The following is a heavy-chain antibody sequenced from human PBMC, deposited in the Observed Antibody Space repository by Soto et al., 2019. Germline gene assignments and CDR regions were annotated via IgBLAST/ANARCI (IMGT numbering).Heavy chain of an antibody. CDR2: IRSSSSTI. CDR3: ARNIAAAGTWVDY. Sequence: EVQLVESGGGLVQPGGSLRLSCAASGFTFSSYSMNWVRQAPGKGLEWVSYIRSSSSTIYYADSVKGRFTISRDNAKNSLYLQMNSMRAEDTAVYYCARNIAAAGTWVDYWGQGTLVTVSS. V-gene: IGHV3-48*01. CDR1: GFTFSSYS. D-gene: IGHD6-13*01. J-gene: IGHJ4*02.